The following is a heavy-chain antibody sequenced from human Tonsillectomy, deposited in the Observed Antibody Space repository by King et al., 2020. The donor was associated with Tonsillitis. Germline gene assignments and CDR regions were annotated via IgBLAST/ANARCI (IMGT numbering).Heavy chain of an antibody. J-gene: IGHJ3*02. CDR3: ARVRVLAAQPPHSGSSLMAFDI. Sequence: QLVQSGGGLVQPGGSLRLSCAASGFTFSSYWMSWVRQAPGKGLEWVANIKQDGSEKYYVDSVKGRFTISRDNAKNSLYLQMNSLRAEDTAVYYCARVRVLAAQPPHSGSSLMAFDIWGQEKMVTVSS. V-gene: IGHV3-7*01. CDR1: GFTFSSYW. CDR2: IKQDGSEK. D-gene: IGHD1-26*01.